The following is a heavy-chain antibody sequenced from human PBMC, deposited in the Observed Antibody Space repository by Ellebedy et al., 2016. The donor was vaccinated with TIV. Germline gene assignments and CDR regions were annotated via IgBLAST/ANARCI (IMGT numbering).Heavy chain of an antibody. CDR3: ARSLATTFEAFDI. CDR2: IYYSGTT. J-gene: IGHJ3*02. CDR1: GGSITSSISITSSSYY. V-gene: IGHV4-39*01. Sequence: GSLRLSCTVSGGSITSSISITSSSYYWGWIRQPPGKGLEWIGTIYYSGTTYYNPSLKSRVTISVDTSKTQFSLRLNSVTAADTAVYFCARSLATTFEAFDIWGQGTMVTVSS. D-gene: IGHD2/OR15-2a*01.